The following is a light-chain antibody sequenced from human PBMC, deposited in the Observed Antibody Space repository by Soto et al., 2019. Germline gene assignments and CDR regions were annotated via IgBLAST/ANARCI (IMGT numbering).Light chain of an antibody. CDR3: QQYGRSPYT. V-gene: IGKV3-20*01. Sequence: EIVLTQSPGTLSLSPGERATLSCRASQSITSNYLAWYQQNPGQAPRLLVYAVSGRPNGIPARFSGSGSGTDFTLTISRLEPEDFALYYCQQYGRSPYTFGQGTQREIK. J-gene: IGKJ2*01. CDR2: AVS. CDR1: QSITSNY.